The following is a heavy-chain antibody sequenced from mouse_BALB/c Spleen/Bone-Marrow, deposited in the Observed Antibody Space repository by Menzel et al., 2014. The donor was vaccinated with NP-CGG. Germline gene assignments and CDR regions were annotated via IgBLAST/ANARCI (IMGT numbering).Heavy chain of an antibody. CDR3: ARFGYDYALDY. Sequence: EVKLVESGPSLVKPSQTLSLPCSVTGDSITSGYWNWIRKFPGNKLEYMGYISYSGSTYYNPSLKSRISITRDTSKNXYYLQLKSVTTEDTATYYCARFGYDYALDYWGQGTSVTVSS. J-gene: IGHJ4*01. CDR1: GDSITSGY. CDR2: ISYSGST. D-gene: IGHD2-2*01. V-gene: IGHV3-8*02.